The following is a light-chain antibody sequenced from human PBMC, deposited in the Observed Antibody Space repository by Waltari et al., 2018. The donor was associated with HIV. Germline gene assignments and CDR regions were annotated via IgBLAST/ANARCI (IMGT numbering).Light chain of an antibody. CDR1: QDIGDS. J-gene: IGKJ1*01. V-gene: IGKV1-27*01. Sequence: DVRMTQSPSSLSASVGASVTLTCRATQDIGDSLAWYQQKPGQGPKLLIFRASTLHSGVSSRFSGSGSRTFFTLSITSLQPEDVATYFCQKYNNAPHTFGQGTKVE. CDR2: RAS. CDR3: QKYNNAPHT.